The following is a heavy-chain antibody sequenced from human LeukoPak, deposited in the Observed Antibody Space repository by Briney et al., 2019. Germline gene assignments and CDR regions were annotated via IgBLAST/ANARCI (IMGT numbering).Heavy chain of an antibody. J-gene: IGHJ4*02. CDR2: IYHSGST. CDR1: GYSSSSGYY. Sequence: SETLSLTCAVSGYSSSSGYYWGWIRQPPGKGLEWIGSIYHSGSTYYNPSLKSRVTISVDTSKNQFSLKLSSVTAADTAVYYCAMSKDGTVDYWGQGTLVTVSS. CDR3: AMSKDGTVDY. V-gene: IGHV4-38-2*01. D-gene: IGHD1-1*01.